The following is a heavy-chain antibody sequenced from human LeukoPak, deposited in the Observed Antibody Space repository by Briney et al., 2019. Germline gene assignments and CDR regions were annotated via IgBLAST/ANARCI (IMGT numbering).Heavy chain of an antibody. CDR3: ARDRRDFDC. J-gene: IGHJ4*02. CDR1: GGSISSSSYS. Sequence: SETLSLTCTVSGGSISSSSYSWSWIRQPPGKGLEWIGYIYHSGSTYYNPSLKSRVTISVDRSKNQFSLKLSSVTAADTAVYYCARDRRDFDCWGQGTLVTVSS. V-gene: IGHV4-30-2*01. CDR2: IYHSGST.